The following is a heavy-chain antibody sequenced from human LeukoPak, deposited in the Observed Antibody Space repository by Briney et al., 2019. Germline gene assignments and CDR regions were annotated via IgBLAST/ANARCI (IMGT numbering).Heavy chain of an antibody. CDR1: GYTFTSYA. J-gene: IGHJ6*02. V-gene: IGHV7-4-1*02. D-gene: IGHD3-10*01. CDR2: INTNTVNP. Sequence: ASVKVSCKASGYTFTSYAMNWVRQAPGQGLEWMGWINTNTVNPTYAQGFTGRFVFSLDTSVSTAYLQISSLKAEDTAVYYCARGLYCYGSGSSYYGMDVWGQGTTVTVSS. CDR3: ARGLYCYGSGSSYYGMDV.